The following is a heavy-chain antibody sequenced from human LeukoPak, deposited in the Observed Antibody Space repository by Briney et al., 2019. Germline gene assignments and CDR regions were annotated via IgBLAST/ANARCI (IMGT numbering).Heavy chain of an antibody. CDR1: GITLSQIY. V-gene: IGHV3-69-1*01. J-gene: IGHJ6*03. CDR2: ISSSSTI. Sequence: GGCLRLSCAVSGITLSQIYMRWVSHAPGRGREWVSYISSSSTINYAESVKGRFTSSRHNAKSSLYLQINSLGDEDTAVYYCARDGIAVAGSALGYYYYYMDVWGKGTTVTVFS. CDR3: ARDGIAVAGSALGYYYYYMDV. D-gene: IGHD6-19*01.